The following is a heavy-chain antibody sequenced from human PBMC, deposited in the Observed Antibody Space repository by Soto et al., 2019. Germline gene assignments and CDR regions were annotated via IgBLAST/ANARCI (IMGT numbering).Heavy chain of an antibody. Sequence: EVQLVESGGGLVKPGGSLRLSCAASGFTFSNAWMNWVRQAPGKGLEWVGRIKSKTYGGTTDYAAPVKGRFTISRDDSKNTLYLQMNSLKTEDTAVYYCWAAAGTGWFDPWGQGTLVTVSS. CDR3: WAAAGTGWFDP. J-gene: IGHJ5*02. V-gene: IGHV3-15*07. D-gene: IGHD6-13*01. CDR1: GFTFSNAW. CDR2: IKSKTYGGTT.